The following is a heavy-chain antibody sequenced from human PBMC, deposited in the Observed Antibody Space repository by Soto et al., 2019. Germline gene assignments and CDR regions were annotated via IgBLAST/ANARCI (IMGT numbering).Heavy chain of an antibody. CDR1: GGTFSSYA. D-gene: IGHD1-26*01. CDR2: IIPIFGTA. V-gene: IGHV1-69*13. J-gene: IGHJ6*02. CDR3: ARKSPTGRYYYYYYGMDV. Sequence: SVKVSCKASGGTFSSYAISWVRQAPGQGLEWMGGIIPIFGTANYAQKFQGRVTITADESTSTAYMELSSLRSEDTAVYYCARKSPTGRYYYYYYGMDVWGQGTTVTVYS.